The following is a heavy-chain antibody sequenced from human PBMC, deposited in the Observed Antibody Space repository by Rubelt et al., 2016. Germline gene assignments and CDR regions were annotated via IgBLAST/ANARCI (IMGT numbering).Heavy chain of an antibody. Sequence: QVQLQESGPGLVKPSQTLSLTCTVSGGSISSGGYYWSWIRQHPGKGLEWIGYIYYSGSTYYKSLKSRFTISVDTPKNQFSLKLSSVTAADTAVYYCARADYYDSSGYHNWFDPWGQGTLVTVSS. J-gene: IGHJ5*02. CDR2: IYYSGST. V-gene: IGHV4-31*03. CDR1: GGSISSGGYY. D-gene: IGHD3-22*01. CDR3: ARADYYDSSGYHNWFDP.